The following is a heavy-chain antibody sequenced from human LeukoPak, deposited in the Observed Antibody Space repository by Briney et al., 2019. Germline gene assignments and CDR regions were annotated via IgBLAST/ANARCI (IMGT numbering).Heavy chain of an antibody. CDR1: GYSFTNYC. D-gene: IGHD3/OR15-3a*01. CDR3: SRLKRRRTIFGLSF. V-gene: IGHV5-51*01. CDR2: IYPSYSDG. J-gene: IGHJ4*02. Sequence: GEPLTISSKGSGYSFTNYCIGWERHMTGKGLEWMEFIYPSYSDGRYSPSFHGQVSISADRSIRTAYLQWTTLKASATAMYYCSRLKRRRTIFGLSFWGQGNLGTVSS.